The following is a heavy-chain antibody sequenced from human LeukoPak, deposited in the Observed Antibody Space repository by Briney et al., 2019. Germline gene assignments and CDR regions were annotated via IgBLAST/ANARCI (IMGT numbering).Heavy chain of an antibody. J-gene: IGHJ3*02. Sequence: GGSLRLSCAASGFTFSGYPIHWVRQAPGKGLEWVAVILYDGSNKYYADSVKGRFTISRDNSKNTLYLQMNSLRAEDTAVYYCSKEGWGRACFSDAFDIWGQGTMVTVSS. D-gene: IGHD6-19*01. CDR3: SKEGWGRACFSDAFDI. CDR2: ILYDGSNK. V-gene: IGHV3-30-3*02. CDR1: GFTFSGYP.